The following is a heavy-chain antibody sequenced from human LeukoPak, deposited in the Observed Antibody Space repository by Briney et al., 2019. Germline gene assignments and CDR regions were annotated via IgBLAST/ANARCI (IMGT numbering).Heavy chain of an antibody. D-gene: IGHD6-19*01. CDR1: RYTFATYG. J-gene: IGHJ6*02. V-gene: IGHV1-18*01. Sequence: ASVKVSCTSSRYTFATYGISWVRQAPGQGLEWMGWISGYNGNTNYAQKLQGRVTMTTDTSTSTAYMELRSLRSDDTAVYYCARAAGTNFYYGMDVWGQGTTVTVSS. CDR3: ARAAGTNFYYGMDV. CDR2: ISGYNGNT.